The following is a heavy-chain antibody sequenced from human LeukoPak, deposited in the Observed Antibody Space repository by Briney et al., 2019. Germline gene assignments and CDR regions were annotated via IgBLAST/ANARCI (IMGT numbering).Heavy chain of an antibody. J-gene: IGHJ4*02. V-gene: IGHV4-39*02. D-gene: IGHD2-15*01. CDR3: ARESCSGSRCYPLDY. CDR1: GGSISSSGYY. Sequence: PSETLSLTCTVSGGSISSSGYYSGWIRQPPGKGLEWIGSIYHRGSTYYNPSLKSRVTISVDTSKSQLSLKLSSVTAADTAVYYCARESCSGSRCYPLDYWGQGTLVTVSS. CDR2: IYHRGST.